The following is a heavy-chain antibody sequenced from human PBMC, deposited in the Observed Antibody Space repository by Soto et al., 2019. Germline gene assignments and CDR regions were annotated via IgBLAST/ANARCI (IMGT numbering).Heavy chain of an antibody. CDR1: GGSISSYY. D-gene: IGHD2-2*01. J-gene: IGHJ4*02. Sequence: SETLSLTCTVSGGSISSYYWSWIRQPPGKGLEWIGYIYYSGSTNYNPSLKSRVTISVDTSKNQFSLKLSSVTAADTAVYYCARHGRLGVVVPAAFDYWGQGTLVTVSS. CDR3: ARHGRLGVVVPAAFDY. CDR2: IYYSGST. V-gene: IGHV4-59*08.